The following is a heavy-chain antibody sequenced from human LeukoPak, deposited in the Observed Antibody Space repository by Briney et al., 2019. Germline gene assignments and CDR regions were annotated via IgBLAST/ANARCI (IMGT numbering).Heavy chain of an antibody. D-gene: IGHD5-24*01. CDR3: ARSRRDGYNWYFDY. V-gene: IGHV1-69*06. CDR1: GYTFTSYG. J-gene: IGHJ4*02. CDR2: IIPIFGTA. Sequence: SVKVSCKASGYTFTSYGISWVRQAPGQGLEWMGGIIPIFGTANYAQKFQGRVTITADKSTSTAYMELSSLRSEDTAVYYCARSRRDGYNWYFDYWGQGTLVTVSS.